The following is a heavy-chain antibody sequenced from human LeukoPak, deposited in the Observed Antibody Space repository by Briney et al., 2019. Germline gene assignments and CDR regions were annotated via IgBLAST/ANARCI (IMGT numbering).Heavy chain of an antibody. V-gene: IGHV4-4*02. CDR3: AREGGPYRPLDY. J-gene: IGHJ4*02. CDR2: VNLQGST. Sequence: KTGGSLRLSCAASGFTLNNKWMTWVRQPPGKGLEWIGEVNLQGSTNYNPSLMGRVAISVDMSENHISLQLTSVTAADTAVYYCAREGGPYRPLDYSGQGTLVTVSS. CDR1: GFTLNNKW.